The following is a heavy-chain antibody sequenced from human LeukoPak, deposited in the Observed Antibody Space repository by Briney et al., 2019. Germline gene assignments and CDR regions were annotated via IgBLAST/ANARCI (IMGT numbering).Heavy chain of an antibody. CDR3: ARGTTVEAGIDP. CDR1: GFTLSSYW. CDR2: IDSDGSAT. J-gene: IGHJ5*02. V-gene: IGHV3-74*01. Sequence: QPGGSLRLSCAASGFTLSSYWMHWVRQAPGKGLVWVSHIDSDGSATTYGDPAKGRFTISRDNAKNTLYLQMNSLRVEDTAVYYCARGTTVEAGIDPWGQGTLVTVSS. D-gene: IGHD4-11*01.